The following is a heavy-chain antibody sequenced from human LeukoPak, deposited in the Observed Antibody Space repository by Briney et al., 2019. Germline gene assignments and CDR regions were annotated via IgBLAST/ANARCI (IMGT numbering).Heavy chain of an antibody. CDR1: GYTFTGYY. V-gene: IGHV1-2*04. D-gene: IGHD5-18*01. CDR2: INPNSGGT. Sequence: GASVKVSCKASGYTFTGYYMHWVRQAPGQGLEWMGWINPNSGGTNYAQKFQGWVTMTRDTSISTAYMELSRLRSDDTAVYYCARGSGYSSTRRGFEGMDVWGQGTTVTVSS. J-gene: IGHJ6*02. CDR3: ARGSGYSSTRRGFEGMDV.